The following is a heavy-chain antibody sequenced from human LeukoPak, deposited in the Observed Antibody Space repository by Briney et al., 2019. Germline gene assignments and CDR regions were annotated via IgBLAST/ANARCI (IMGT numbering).Heavy chain of an antibody. CDR2: IYSTGTT. CDR1: GGSMNQYY. Sequence: SETLSLTCTVSGGSMNQYYWSWIRQPAGKGLEWIGRIYSTGTTYYKPSLKSRVTMSVDTSKNQFSLRLSSVTAADTAVYYCARVTGYVMEDYFDYWGQGTLVTVSS. CDR3: ARVTGYVMEDYFDY. V-gene: IGHV4-4*07. J-gene: IGHJ4*02. D-gene: IGHD6-13*01.